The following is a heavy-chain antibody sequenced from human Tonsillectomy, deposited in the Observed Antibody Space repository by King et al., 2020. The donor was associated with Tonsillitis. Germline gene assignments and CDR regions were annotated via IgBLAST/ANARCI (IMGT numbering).Heavy chain of an antibody. D-gene: IGHD3-22*01. V-gene: IGHV4-61*02. CDR1: GGSISSGKYY. CDR2: IYTGGSI. Sequence: VPLQESGPGLVKPSQTLSLTCTVSGGSISSGKYYWSWIRQPAGKGLEWIGRIYTGGSINYNPSLKGRVTISVDTSKNQFSLKLSSVTAADTAVYYCAGGYYDSSAHYDAFDIWGQGTMVTVSS. CDR3: AGGYYDSSAHYDAFDI. J-gene: IGHJ3*02.